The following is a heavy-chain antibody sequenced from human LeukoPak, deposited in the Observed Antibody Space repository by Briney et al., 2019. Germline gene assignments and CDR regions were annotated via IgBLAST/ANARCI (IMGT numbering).Heavy chain of an antibody. V-gene: IGHV1-46*01. D-gene: IGHD1-26*01. J-gene: IGHJ4*02. CDR1: GYTFTSYY. Sequence: ASVKVSCKASGYTFTSYYMHWVRQAPGQGLEWMGIINPSGGSTSYAQKFQGRVTMTRDTSTSTVYMELSSLRSEDTAVYYCARGDIVGAPGSMGAPYYFDYWGQGTLVTVSS. CDR3: ARGDIVGAPGSMGAPYYFDY. CDR2: INPSGGST.